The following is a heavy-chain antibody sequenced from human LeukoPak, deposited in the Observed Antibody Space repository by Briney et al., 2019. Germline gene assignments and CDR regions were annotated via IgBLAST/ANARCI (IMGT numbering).Heavy chain of an antibody. Sequence: VGSLRLSCAASGFTFTSFAMSWVRQAPGMRLEWVSTISGDRETAFYANSVKGRFTISRDNSKNTLYLQMNSLRAEDTAVYYCAKRGDWNYVKERYYFDYWGQGTLVTVSS. CDR1: GFTFTSFA. CDR3: AKRGDWNYVKERYYFDY. D-gene: IGHD1-7*01. J-gene: IGHJ4*02. V-gene: IGHV3-23*01. CDR2: ISGDRETA.